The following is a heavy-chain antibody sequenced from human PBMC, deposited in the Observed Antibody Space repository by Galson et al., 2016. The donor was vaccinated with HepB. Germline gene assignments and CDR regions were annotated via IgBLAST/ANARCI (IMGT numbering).Heavy chain of an antibody. J-gene: IGHJ3*01. D-gene: IGHD2-15*01. CDR2: ICGSCTSI. V-gene: IGHV3-11*01. Sequence: SLRLSCAASGFTFSDYYMTWVRQAPGKGLEWLSYICGSCTSIYYADSARGRFTISRDNAKNSLYLQMNSLRAGDTAMYFCARGVVVGSTFESFDLWGQGTMGTVSS. CDR1: GFTFSDYY. CDR3: ARGVVVGSTFESFDL.